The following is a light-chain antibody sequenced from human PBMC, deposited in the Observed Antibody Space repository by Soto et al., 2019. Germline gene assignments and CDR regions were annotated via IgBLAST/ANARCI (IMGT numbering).Light chain of an antibody. V-gene: IGLV2-14*03. J-gene: IGLJ1*01. CDR1: SSDVGRYNY. CDR3: TFLTTSSKFV. Sequence: QSVLAQPASVSGSRGQSITISCTGTSSDVGRYNYVSWFQQHPGKVPKLIIYDVNNWPSGVSDRFSGSKSGNTASLTISGPPPEDEADYYCTFLTTSSKFVYGTGTKLTVL. CDR2: DVN.